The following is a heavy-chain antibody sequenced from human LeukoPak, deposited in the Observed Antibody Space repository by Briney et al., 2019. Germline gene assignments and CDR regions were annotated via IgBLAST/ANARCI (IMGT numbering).Heavy chain of an antibody. CDR3: ARSGTVTYDILTGYYIAPYYFDY. CDR1: GGSISSSGYY. Sequence: PSETLSLTCTVSGGSISSSGYYWGWIRQPPGKGLEWIGSIYYSGSTYYNPSLKSRVTISVDTSKNQFSLKLSSVTAADTAVYYCARSGTVTYDILTGYYIAPYYFDYWGQGTLVTVSS. J-gene: IGHJ4*02. CDR2: IYYSGST. D-gene: IGHD3-9*01. V-gene: IGHV4-39*07.